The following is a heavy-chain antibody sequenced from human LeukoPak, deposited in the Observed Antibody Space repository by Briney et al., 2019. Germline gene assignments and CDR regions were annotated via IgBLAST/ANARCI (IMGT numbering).Heavy chain of an antibody. CDR3: ATSKGVLMVYAMGDYFDY. Sequence: PSETLSLTCTVSGGSISSSNWNWIRQAPGKGLEWIGYITFSGGTNYNPSLGSRVTISVDTSKNQFSLKLSSVTAADTAVYYCATSKGVLMVYAMGDYFDYWGQGTLVTVSS. D-gene: IGHD2-8*01. CDR2: ITFSGGT. CDR1: GGSISSSN. V-gene: IGHV4-59*12. J-gene: IGHJ4*02.